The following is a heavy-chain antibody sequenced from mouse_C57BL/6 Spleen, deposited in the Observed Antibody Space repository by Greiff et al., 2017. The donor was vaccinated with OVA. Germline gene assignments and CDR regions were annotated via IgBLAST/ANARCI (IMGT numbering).Heavy chain of an antibody. CDR3: AREGGYYYGSSDWYFDV. V-gene: IGHV3-6*01. D-gene: IGHD1-1*01. J-gene: IGHJ1*03. Sequence: EVQLQESGPGLVKPSQSLSLTCSVTGYSITSGYYWNWIRQFPGNKLEWMGYISYDGSNNYNPSLKNRISITRDTSKNQFFLKLNSVTTEDTATYYCAREGGYYYGSSDWYFDVWGTGTTVTVSS. CDR2: ISYDGSN. CDR1: GYSITSGYY.